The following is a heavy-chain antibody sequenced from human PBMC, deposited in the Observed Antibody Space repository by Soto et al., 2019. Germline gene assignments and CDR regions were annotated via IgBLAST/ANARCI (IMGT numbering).Heavy chain of an antibody. V-gene: IGHV4-30-2*01. Sequence: ASETLSLTCAVSGGSISSGGYSWSWIRQPPGKGLEWIGYIYHSGSTYYNPSLKSRVTISVDRSKNQFSLKLSSVTAADTAVYYCAKGYSYGYELDYYGMDVWGQGTTVTVS. D-gene: IGHD5-18*01. J-gene: IGHJ6*02. CDR3: AKGYSYGYELDYYGMDV. CDR1: GGSISSGGYS. CDR2: IYHSGST.